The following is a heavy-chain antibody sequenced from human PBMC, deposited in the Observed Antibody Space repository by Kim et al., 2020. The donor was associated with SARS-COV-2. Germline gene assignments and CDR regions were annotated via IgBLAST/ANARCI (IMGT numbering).Heavy chain of an antibody. CDR1: GFTFSSYG. CDR3: AKDHGGVDTAMAPDY. D-gene: IGHD5-18*01. Sequence: GGSLRLSCAASGFTFSSYGMHWVRQAPGKGLEWVAVISYDGSNKYYADSVKGRFTISRDNSKNTLYLQMNSLRAEDTAVYYCAKDHGGVDTAMAPDYWGQGTLVTVSS. V-gene: IGHV3-30*18. J-gene: IGHJ4*02. CDR2: ISYDGSNK.